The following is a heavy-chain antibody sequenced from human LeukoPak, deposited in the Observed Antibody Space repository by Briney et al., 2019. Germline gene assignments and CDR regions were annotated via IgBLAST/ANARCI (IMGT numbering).Heavy chain of an antibody. V-gene: IGHV3-23*01. Sequence: GGSLRLSCTASGFTFADYAMSWFRQAPGKGLEWVSAISASGGSTYYVDSVKGRFTISRDNSKSTLYLQMNSLRAEDTAIFYCARDLNRNWFDPWGQGTLVTVSS. CDR2: ISASGGST. J-gene: IGHJ5*02. CDR1: GFTFADYA. CDR3: ARDLNRNWFDP. D-gene: IGHD1-14*01.